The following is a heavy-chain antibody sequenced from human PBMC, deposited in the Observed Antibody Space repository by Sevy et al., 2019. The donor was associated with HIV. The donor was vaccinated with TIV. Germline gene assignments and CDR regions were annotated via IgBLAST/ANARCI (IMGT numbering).Heavy chain of an antibody. D-gene: IGHD2-8*02. J-gene: IGHJ4*02. V-gene: IGHV3-48*01. CDR2: INSRSSTI. CDR1: GFTFSSYA. Sequence: GESLKISCAASGFTFSSYAMSWVRQAPGKGLEWVSYINSRSSTIHYADSVKGRFTIFRDNAQNSLYLQMNSLRGEDTAVYYCARGPSFLVVSDAPVDYWGQGTLVTVSS. CDR3: ARGPSFLVVSDAPVDY.